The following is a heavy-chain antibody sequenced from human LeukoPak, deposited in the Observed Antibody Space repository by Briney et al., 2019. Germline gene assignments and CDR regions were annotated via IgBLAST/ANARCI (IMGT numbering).Heavy chain of an antibody. CDR1: GGSISSSSYD. D-gene: IGHD5-18*01. CDR2: FDNSGST. CDR3: ARGTWIQLWLSYPPGHHHYFDY. J-gene: IGHJ4*02. V-gene: IGHV4-39*07. Sequence: SGTLSLTCTVSGGSISSSSYDWGWIRQPPGKGLEWIGSFDNSGSTNYNPSLKSRVTISVDTSKNQFSLKLSSVTAADTAVYYCARGTWIQLWLSYPPGHHHYFDYWGQGTLVTVSS.